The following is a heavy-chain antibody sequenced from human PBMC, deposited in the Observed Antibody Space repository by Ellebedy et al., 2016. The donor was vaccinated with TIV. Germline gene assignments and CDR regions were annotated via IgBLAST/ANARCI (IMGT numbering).Heavy chain of an antibody. Sequence: GGSLRLSXAASGFTLSTYNMNWVRQAPGKGLEWVSSISSSSSYIYYADSVKGRFTISRDNAKNSLYLQMNSLRAEDTAVYYCAREIYDSNGMDVWGQGTTVTVSS. D-gene: IGHD3-22*01. V-gene: IGHV3-21*01. CDR1: GFTLSTYN. CDR2: ISSSSSYI. J-gene: IGHJ6*02. CDR3: AREIYDSNGMDV.